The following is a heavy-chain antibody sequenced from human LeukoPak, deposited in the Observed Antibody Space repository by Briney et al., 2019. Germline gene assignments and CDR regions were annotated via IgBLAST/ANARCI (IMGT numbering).Heavy chain of an antibody. D-gene: IGHD1-14*01. CDR3: ARVRVRYHDY. Sequence: PGGSLRLSCAASGFSFIDHYMDWVRQAPGKGLEWVGRARNKANDYTTEYAATVKDRFTISRNDSKSLLYLQINSLKTEDTAVYYCARVRVRYHDYWGQGTLVTVSS. CDR1: GFSFIDHY. V-gene: IGHV3-72*01. J-gene: IGHJ4*02. CDR2: ARNKANDYTT.